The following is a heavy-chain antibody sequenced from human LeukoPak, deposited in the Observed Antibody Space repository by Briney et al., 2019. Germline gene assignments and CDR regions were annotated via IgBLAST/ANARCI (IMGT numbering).Heavy chain of an antibody. CDR3: ARHDIVVVPAATELDY. J-gene: IGHJ4*02. D-gene: IGHD2-2*01. Sequence: SETLSLTCAVSGYSISSGYYWGWIRQPPGKGLEWIGSIYHSGSTYYNPSLKSRVTISVDTSKNQFSPKLSSVTAADTAAYYCARHDIVVVPAATELDYWGQGTLVTVSS. V-gene: IGHV4-38-2*01. CDR2: IYHSGST. CDR1: GYSISSGYY.